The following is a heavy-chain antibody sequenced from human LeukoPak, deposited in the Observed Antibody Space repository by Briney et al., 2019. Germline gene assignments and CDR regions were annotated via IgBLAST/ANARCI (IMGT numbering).Heavy chain of an antibody. CDR2: ISGSGGST. V-gene: IGHV3-23*01. CDR3: ARRVPADYGSGSYSDY. Sequence: GGSLRLSCAASGFTFSSYAMSWVRQAPGKGLEWVSAISGSGGSTYYADSVKGRFTISRDNSKNTLYLQMNSLRAEDTAVYYCARRVPADYGSGSYSDYWGQGTLVTVSS. D-gene: IGHD3-10*01. CDR1: GFTFSSYA. J-gene: IGHJ4*02.